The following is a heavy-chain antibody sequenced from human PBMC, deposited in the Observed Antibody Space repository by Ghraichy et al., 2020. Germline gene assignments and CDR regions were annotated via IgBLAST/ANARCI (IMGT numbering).Heavy chain of an antibody. Sequence: SETLSLTCTVSGDSISSYYWSWIRQPPGKGLEWIGYIYYSGSTTYNPSLKSRVTISVDTSKNQFSLKLRSVTAADTAVYYCARDLNIPKYYYYGMDVWGQGPTVTLSS. CDR3: ARDLNIPKYYYYGMDV. J-gene: IGHJ6*02. D-gene: IGHD2/OR15-2a*01. CDR2: IYYSGST. V-gene: IGHV4-59*01. CDR1: GDSISSYY.